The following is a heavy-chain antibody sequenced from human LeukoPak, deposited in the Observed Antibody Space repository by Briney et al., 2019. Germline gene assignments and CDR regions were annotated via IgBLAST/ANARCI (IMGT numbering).Heavy chain of an antibody. CDR1: GGSISSYY. V-gene: IGHV4-59*12. CDR2: IYHDGST. D-gene: IGHD3-10*01. J-gene: IGHJ4*02. Sequence: PSETLSLTCTVSGGSISSYYWGWIRQPPGKGLEWIGNIYHDGSTYYTPSLKSRVTISVDTSKNQFSLKLTSVTAADTAVYYCAREGLISIVRGVNFGYWGQGTLVSVSS. CDR3: AREGLISIVRGVNFGY.